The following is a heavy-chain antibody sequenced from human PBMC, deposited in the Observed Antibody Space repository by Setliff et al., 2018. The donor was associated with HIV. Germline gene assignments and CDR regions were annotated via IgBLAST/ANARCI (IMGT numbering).Heavy chain of an antibody. CDR1: GGTFSTYA. J-gene: IGHJ5*02. CDR2: IIPIFATA. V-gene: IGHV1-69*13. Sequence: RASVKVSCKASGGTFSTYAISWVRQAPGQGLEWMGGIIPIFATANYAQKFQGRVTITADESTSTAYMELSSLRSEDTAVYYCARDYVVPAGINNWFDPWGQGTLVTVSS. CDR3: ARDYVVPAGINNWFDP. D-gene: IGHD2-2*01.